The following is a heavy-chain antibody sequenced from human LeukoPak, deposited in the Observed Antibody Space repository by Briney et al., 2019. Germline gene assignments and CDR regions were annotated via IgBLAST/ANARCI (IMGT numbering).Heavy chain of an antibody. CDR1: GYTFSDYY. J-gene: IGHJ4*02. D-gene: IGHD2-2*01. CDR2: ISPNSGGT. Sequence: ASVKVSCKASGYTFSDYYLHWVRLAPGQGLEWMGRISPNSGGTDYAQKFQGKVTMTRDASISTVYMDLNRLRSDDTAIYYCARQLETTSWFDYWGQGTLVVVSS. CDR3: ARQLETTSWFDY. V-gene: IGHV1-2*06.